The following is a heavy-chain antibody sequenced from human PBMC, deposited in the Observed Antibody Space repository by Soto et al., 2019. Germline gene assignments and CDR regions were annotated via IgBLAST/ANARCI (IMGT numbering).Heavy chain of an antibody. Sequence: SETLSLTCSVSAGSINTYSWSWIRQSPGKGLEWIGNIYYSGSTNYNPSLKSRVTISLDTSKNRFSLKVTSVTAADTAVYYCARERGYSSAPFFDYWGQGSLVTVSS. J-gene: IGHJ4*02. CDR1: AGSINTYS. CDR3: ARERGYSSAPFFDY. CDR2: IYYSGST. V-gene: IGHV4-59*01. D-gene: IGHD6-19*01.